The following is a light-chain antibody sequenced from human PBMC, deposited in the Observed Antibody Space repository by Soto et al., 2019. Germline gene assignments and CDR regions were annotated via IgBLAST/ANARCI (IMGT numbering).Light chain of an antibody. V-gene: IGLV2-14*03. J-gene: IGLJ1*01. CDR2: DVS. CDR3: SSYTVGGSYV. CDR1: SSDVGRHNA. Sequence: QSALTKPASVSGSPGQSIPISCSGTSSDVGRHNAVSWYQQHPGKVPQLMIYDVSIRPSGISDRLSASKSGNMASLTISGFQAEDEADYYCSSYTVGGSYVVGTMTKVTVL.